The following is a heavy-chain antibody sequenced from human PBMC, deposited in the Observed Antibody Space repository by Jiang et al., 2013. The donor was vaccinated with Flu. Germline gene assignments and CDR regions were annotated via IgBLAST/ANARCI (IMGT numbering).Heavy chain of an antibody. D-gene: IGHD3-22*01. CDR3: ARFRDYDSSDTEGYFDY. CDR2: IYYSGST. J-gene: IGHJ4*02. V-gene: IGHV4-59*01. CDR1: GGSISSYY. Sequence: SGSGLVKPSETLSLTCTVSGGSISSYYWSWIRQPPGKGLEWIGYIYYSGSTNYNPSLKSRVTISVDTSKNQFSLKLSSVTAADTAVYYCARFRDYDSSDTEGYFDYWGQGTLVTVSS.